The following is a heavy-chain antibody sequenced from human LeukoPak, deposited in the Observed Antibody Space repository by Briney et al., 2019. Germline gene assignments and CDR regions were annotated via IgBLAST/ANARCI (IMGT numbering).Heavy chain of an antibody. Sequence: GGSLRLSCAASGFTFRNYWITCVRQAPGKGLEWVANIKQGGSEKHYVDSVKGRFTISRDDATNSMYLQMNSLRIEDTAVYYCAREGQQSYGMDVWGQGTTVTVSS. J-gene: IGHJ6*02. CDR2: IKQGGSEK. V-gene: IGHV3-7*05. CDR3: AREGQQSYGMDV. CDR1: GFTFRNYW. D-gene: IGHD6-13*01.